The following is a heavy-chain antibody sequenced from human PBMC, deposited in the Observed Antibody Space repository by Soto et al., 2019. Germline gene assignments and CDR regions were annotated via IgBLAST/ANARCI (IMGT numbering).Heavy chain of an antibody. V-gene: IGHV4-31*02. CDR2: IYVTGAV. J-gene: IGHJ5*02. CDR1: GAALNSGNYY. Sequence: SETLSLTWSVSGAALNSGNYYWSWIRQVPGKGLEWIGHIYVTGAVDYNPSLRDRITISQDTSERQFSLNLRLVTAADAAVYYCARLRIATNNYKWFDPWGQGTLVTV. D-gene: IGHD2-21*01. CDR3: ARLRIATNNYKWFDP.